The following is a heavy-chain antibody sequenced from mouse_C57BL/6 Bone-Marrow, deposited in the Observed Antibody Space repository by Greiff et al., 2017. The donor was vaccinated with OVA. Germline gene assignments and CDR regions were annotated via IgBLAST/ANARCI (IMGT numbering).Heavy chain of an antibody. Sequence: EVKLMESEGGLVQPGSSMKLSCTASGFTFSDYYMAWVRQVPEKGLEWVANINYDGSSTYYLDSLKSRFIISRDNAKNILYLQMSSLKSEDTATYYCARGTYYYGSSYPFAYWGQGTLVTVSA. J-gene: IGHJ3*01. CDR1: GFTFSDYY. CDR3: ARGTYYYGSSYPFAY. CDR2: INYDGSST. V-gene: IGHV5-16*01. D-gene: IGHD1-1*01.